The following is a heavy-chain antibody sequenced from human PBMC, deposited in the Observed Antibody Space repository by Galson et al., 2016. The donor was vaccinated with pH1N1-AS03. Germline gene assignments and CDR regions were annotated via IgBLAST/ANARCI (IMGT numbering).Heavy chain of an antibody. J-gene: IGHJ5*02. D-gene: IGHD3-10*01. V-gene: IGHV3-23*01. Sequence: SLRLSCATSGFTFDYYFMSWIRQAPGKGLEWVSDISSSGATIHYADSVKGRFTISRDNSKTTVSLQMNSLSAEDTAVYYCATDRGESWGQGTLVTVSS. CDR2: ISSSGATI. CDR1: GFTFDYYF. CDR3: ATDRGES.